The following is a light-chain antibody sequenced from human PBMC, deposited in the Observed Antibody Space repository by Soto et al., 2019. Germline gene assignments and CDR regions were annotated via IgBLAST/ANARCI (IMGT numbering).Light chain of an antibody. CDR2: GTS. Sequence: EIVMTQSPDTLSASPGERATLSCRASQNVGRNVAWYQQSPGQAPMLLIHGTSTRAADIPARFSGSVSGTEFTLTINSLQPEDFVIYYCQQYNNWPPMSTLGQGTKLEMK. J-gene: IGKJ2*01. CDR1: QNVGRN. CDR3: QQYNNWPPMST. V-gene: IGKV3-15*01.